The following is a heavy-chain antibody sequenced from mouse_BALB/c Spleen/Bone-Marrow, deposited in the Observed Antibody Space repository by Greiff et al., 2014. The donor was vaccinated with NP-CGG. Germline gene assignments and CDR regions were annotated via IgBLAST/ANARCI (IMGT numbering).Heavy chain of an antibody. J-gene: IGHJ4*01. CDR2: IYPGSGSI. V-gene: IGHV1-77*01. CDR1: GYTFTDYI. CDR3: ARSPNWDPYYAMDY. Sequence: QVQLQQSGPELVKPGASVKMSCKASGYTFTDYIINWVKQRTGQGLGWIGEIYPGSGSIYYNEKFKGKATLTADKSSNTAYMQFSSLTSEDSAVYFCARSPNWDPYYAMDYWGQGTSVTVSS. D-gene: IGHD4-1*01.